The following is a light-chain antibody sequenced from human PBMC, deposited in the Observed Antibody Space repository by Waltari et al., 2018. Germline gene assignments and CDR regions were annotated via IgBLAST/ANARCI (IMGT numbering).Light chain of an antibody. CDR3: QQYNTYTYS. CDR1: QTIDYW. V-gene: IGKV1-5*03. CDR2: RSS. J-gene: IGKJ2*03. Sequence: DIQMTQSPSTLSASVGDRVTITGRASQTIDYWLAWYQQKPGKAPNLLIYRSSTLKSGVPSRFSVSGSGTEFTLTITSLQPDDFATYDCQQYNTYTYSFSQRTTLEIK.